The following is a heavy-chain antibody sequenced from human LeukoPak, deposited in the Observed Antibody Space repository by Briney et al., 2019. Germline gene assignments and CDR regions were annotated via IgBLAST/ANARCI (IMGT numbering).Heavy chain of an antibody. D-gene: IGHD3-10*01. Sequence: SETLSLTCAVYGGSFSGYYWSWIRQPPGKGLEWIGESNHSGSTNYNPSLKSRVTISVDTSKNQFSLELSSVTAADTAVYYCARGGGGIILGDSEGMDVWGQGTTVTVSS. CDR3: ARGGGGIILGDSEGMDV. J-gene: IGHJ6*02. V-gene: IGHV4-34*01. CDR1: GGSFSGYY. CDR2: SNHSGST.